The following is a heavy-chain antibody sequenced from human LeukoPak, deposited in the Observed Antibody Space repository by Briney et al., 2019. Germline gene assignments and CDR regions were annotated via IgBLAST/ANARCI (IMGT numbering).Heavy chain of an antibody. CDR2: INHSGST. Sequence: SETLSLTCAVYGGSFSGYYWSWIRQPPGKGLEWIGEINHSGSTNYNPSLKSRVTISVDTSKNQFSLRLSSVTAADTAVYYCARGALNWFDPWGQGTLVTVSS. CDR1: GGSFSGYY. V-gene: IGHV4-34*01. J-gene: IGHJ5*02. CDR3: ARGALNWFDP.